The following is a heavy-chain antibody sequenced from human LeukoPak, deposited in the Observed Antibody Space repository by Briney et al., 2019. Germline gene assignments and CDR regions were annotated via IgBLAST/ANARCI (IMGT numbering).Heavy chain of an antibody. CDR1: GYTFTSYY. J-gene: IGHJ4*02. D-gene: IGHD6-13*01. CDR3: ARDVAAGDQTNCFDY. Sequence: GASVKVSCKASGYTFTSYYLHWVRQAPGQGLEWMGMINPSGGATSYTQKFQGRITMTRDMSTSTVYMALNSLRSDDTAVYYCARDVAAGDQTNCFDYWGQGTLVTVSS. V-gene: IGHV1-46*01. CDR2: INPSGGAT.